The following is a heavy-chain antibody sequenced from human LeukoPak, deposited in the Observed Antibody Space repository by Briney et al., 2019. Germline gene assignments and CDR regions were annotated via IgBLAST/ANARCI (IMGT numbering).Heavy chain of an antibody. CDR1: GFTFSDYY. Sequence: GGSLRLSCAASGFTFSDYYMGWIRQAPGKGLEWLSYISGGSNYINYADSVRGRFTVSRDNAKNSLYLQMNSLRAEDTAVYYCARVLSGVWFGELLDHSDYWGQGTLVTVSS. J-gene: IGHJ4*02. D-gene: IGHD3-10*01. V-gene: IGHV3-11*05. CDR3: ARVLSGVWFGELLDHSDY. CDR2: ISGGSNYI.